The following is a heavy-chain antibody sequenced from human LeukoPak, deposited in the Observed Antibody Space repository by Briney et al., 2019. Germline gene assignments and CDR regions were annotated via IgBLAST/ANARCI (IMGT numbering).Heavy chain of an antibody. CDR1: RFTLSSNH. J-gene: IGHJ4*02. D-gene: IGHD6-13*01. Sequence: PGVFLRLSFAASRFTLSSNHMRWVRPPPWQGLEWTGEINHSGSTNYNPSLKSRVTISVDTSKNQFSLKLSSVTAADTAVYYCARGKRGYSSSWYDYWGQGTLVTVSS. CDR2: INHSGST. V-gene: IGHV4-34*01. CDR3: ARGKRGYSSSWYDY.